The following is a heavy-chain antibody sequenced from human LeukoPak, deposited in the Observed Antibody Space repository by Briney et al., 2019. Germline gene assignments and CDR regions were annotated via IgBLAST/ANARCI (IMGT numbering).Heavy chain of an antibody. V-gene: IGHV3-7*01. Sequence: GGSLRLSCAASGFSFSSNWMSWVRQAPGKGLEWVANIKQDGSEKYYVDSVKGRFSISRDNAKNSLYLQMNSLRAEDTAVYYCARIVPYSGSHWGLDYWGQGTLVTVSS. CDR3: ARIVPYSGSHWGLDY. CDR1: GFSFSSNW. D-gene: IGHD1-26*01. J-gene: IGHJ4*02. CDR2: IKQDGSEK.